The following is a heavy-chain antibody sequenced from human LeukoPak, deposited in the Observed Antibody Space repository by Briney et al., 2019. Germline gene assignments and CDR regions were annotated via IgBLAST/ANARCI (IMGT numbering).Heavy chain of an antibody. D-gene: IGHD3-10*01. V-gene: IGHV3-53*01. CDR1: GFTVSDNY. Sequence: GGSLRLSCAASGFTVSDNYMTWVRQAPGKGPEWVSVIYSGGTTDYADSVKGRFTISRDNSKNTLYLQMNSLRAEDTAVYYCAGSSGSYYLPYYYGMDVWGQGTAVTVSS. J-gene: IGHJ6*02. CDR2: IYSGGTT. CDR3: AGSSGSYYLPYYYGMDV.